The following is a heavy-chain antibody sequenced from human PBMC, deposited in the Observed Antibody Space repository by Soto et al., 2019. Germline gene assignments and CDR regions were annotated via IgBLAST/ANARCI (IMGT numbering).Heavy chain of an antibody. CDR3: ARQFDYYYGSGSYYFDY. V-gene: IGHV1-18*01. J-gene: IGHJ4*02. D-gene: IGHD3-10*01. Sequence: ASVKVSCKASGYTFTSYGISWVRQAPGQGLEWMGWISAYNGNTNYAQKLQGRVTMTTDTSTSTAYMELRSLRSDDTAVYYCARQFDYYYGSGSYYFDYWGQGTLVTVSS. CDR1: GYTFTSYG. CDR2: ISAYNGNT.